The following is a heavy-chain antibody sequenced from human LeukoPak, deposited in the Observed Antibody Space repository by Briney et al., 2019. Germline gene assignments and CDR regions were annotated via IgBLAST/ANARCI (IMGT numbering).Heavy chain of an antibody. Sequence: ASVTVSCKASGYTFTSYGISWVRQAPGQGLEWMGWISAYNGNTNYAQKLQGRVTMTTDTSTSTAYMELSSLRSEDTAVYYCARYSSGYYFAAFDIWGQGTMVTVSS. CDR2: ISAYNGNT. V-gene: IGHV1-18*01. J-gene: IGHJ3*02. CDR1: GYTFTSYG. CDR3: ARYSSGYYFAAFDI. D-gene: IGHD3-22*01.